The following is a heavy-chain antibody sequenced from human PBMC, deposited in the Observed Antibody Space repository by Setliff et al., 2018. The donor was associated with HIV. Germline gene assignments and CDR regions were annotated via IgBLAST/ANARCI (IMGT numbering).Heavy chain of an antibody. J-gene: IGHJ4*02. CDR1: GGSFSGYF. CDR2: ISHSGST. Sequence: SETLSLTCAVYGGSFSGYFCIWVRQPPGEGLEWIGEISHSGSTNYNPSLESRVTISLDTSNKQFSLQLSSVTAADTAVYYCVRGYGGGYYFDSWGQGTLVTVSS. V-gene: IGHV4-34*01. CDR3: VRGYGGGYYFDS. D-gene: IGHD2-15*01.